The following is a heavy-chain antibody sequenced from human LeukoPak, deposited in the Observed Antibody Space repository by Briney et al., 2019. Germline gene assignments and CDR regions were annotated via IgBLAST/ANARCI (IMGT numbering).Heavy chain of an antibody. V-gene: IGHV4-31*03. J-gene: IGHJ4*02. CDR2: IYYSGST. Sequence: PSETLSLTCTVSGGSISSGGYYWSWIRQHPGKGLEWIGYIYYSGSTYYNPSLKSRVTISVDTSKNQFSLKLSSVTAADTAVYYCARAYDFWSGPGGYWGQGTLVTVSS. CDR1: GGSISSGGYY. D-gene: IGHD3-3*01. CDR3: ARAYDFWSGPGGY.